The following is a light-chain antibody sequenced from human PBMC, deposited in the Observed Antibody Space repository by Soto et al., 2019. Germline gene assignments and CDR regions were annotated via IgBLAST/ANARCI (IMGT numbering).Light chain of an antibody. CDR3: QQQNSFPIT. J-gene: IGKJ5*01. CDR1: QDISTL. Sequence: IQMTQSPSAGAASIGDRVTLTCRASQDISTLLAWYQQKPGKAPKLLIYGASTLESGVPSRFSGRGSGTDFTLTISSLQPEDGATDYGQQQNSFPITVGQGTKVEIK. CDR2: GAS. V-gene: IGKV1D-12*01.